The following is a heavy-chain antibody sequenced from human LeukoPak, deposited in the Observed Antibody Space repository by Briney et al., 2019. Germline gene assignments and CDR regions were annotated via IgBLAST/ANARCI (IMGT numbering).Heavy chain of an antibody. D-gene: IGHD2-2*01. CDR3: ARSFPARYPIDP. CDR2: ISAYNGNT. CDR1: GYTFTSYG. V-gene: IGHV1-18*01. Sequence: ASVKVSCKASGYTFTSYGISWVRQAPGQGLEWMGWISAYNGNTNYAQKLQGRVTMTTDTSTSTAYMELSSLRSEDTAVYYCARSFPARYPIDPWGQGTLVTVSS. J-gene: IGHJ5*02.